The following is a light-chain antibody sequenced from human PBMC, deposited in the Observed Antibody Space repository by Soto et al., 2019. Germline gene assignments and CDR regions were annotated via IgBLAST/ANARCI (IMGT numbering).Light chain of an antibody. V-gene: IGKV3-15*01. CDR3: QQYNNWPPFT. Sequence: EIVMTQSPATLSVSPGERVTLSCRASQSVSSSLAWYQQKPGQAPRLLIYGASTRATGIPARFSGSGSGTEFNLTISCLQSEYFAVYYCQQYNNWPPFTFGPGTKVD. J-gene: IGKJ3*01. CDR1: QSVSSS. CDR2: GAS.